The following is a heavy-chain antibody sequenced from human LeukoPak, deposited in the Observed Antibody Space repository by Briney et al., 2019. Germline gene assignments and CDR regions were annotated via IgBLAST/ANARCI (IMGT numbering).Heavy chain of an antibody. J-gene: IGHJ3*02. CDR3: ARYCSGGSCYPLEDAFDI. V-gene: IGHV4-34*01. D-gene: IGHD2-15*01. Sequence: SETLSLTCAVYGGSFSGYYWSWIRQPPGKGLEWIGEINHSGSTNYNPSLKSRVTISVDTSKNQFSLKLSSVTAADTAVYYCARYCSGGSCYPLEDAFDIWGQGTMVTVSS. CDR2: INHSGST. CDR1: GGSFSGYY.